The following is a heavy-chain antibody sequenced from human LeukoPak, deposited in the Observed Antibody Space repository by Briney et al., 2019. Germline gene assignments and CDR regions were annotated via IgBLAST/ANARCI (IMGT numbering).Heavy chain of an antibody. Sequence: PSQTLSLTCTVSGGSISSGSYYWSWIRQPAGKGLEWIGRIYTSGSTNYNPSLKSRVTISVDTSKNQFSLKLSSVTAADTAVYYCAREGEEVDSSGYRGFDYWGQGTLVTVSS. CDR2: IYTSGST. V-gene: IGHV4-61*02. CDR1: GGSISSGSYY. D-gene: IGHD3-22*01. J-gene: IGHJ4*02. CDR3: AREGEEVDSSGYRGFDY.